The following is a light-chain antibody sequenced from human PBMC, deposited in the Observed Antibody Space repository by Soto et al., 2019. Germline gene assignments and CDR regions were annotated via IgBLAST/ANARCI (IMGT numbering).Light chain of an antibody. CDR3: QQRRSWQVT. Sequence: NIWTQSPATLSLSPGEGATLSCRASQSINTYLAWYKQKPGQAPRLLSYDASKRATGIPARFSGSGSGTKFTLTISSLEPEDFEVYYCQQRRSWQVTFGQGTRLEIK. CDR1: QSINTY. J-gene: IGKJ5*01. V-gene: IGKV3D-11*02. CDR2: DAS.